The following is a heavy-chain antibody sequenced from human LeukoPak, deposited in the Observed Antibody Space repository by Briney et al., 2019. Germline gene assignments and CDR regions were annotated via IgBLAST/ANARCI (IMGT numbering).Heavy chain of an antibody. CDR2: INPNSGGT. CDR1: GYTFTGYY. CDR3: AREAYYYDSSGLVSLSFYY. D-gene: IGHD3-22*01. V-gene: IGHV1-2*02. J-gene: IGHJ4*02. Sequence: GASVKVCCKASGYTFTGYYMRWVRQAPGQGLEWMGWINPNSGGTNYAQKFQGRVTMTRDTSISTAYMELSRLRSDDTAVYYCAREAYYYDSSGLVSLSFYYWGQGTLVTVSS.